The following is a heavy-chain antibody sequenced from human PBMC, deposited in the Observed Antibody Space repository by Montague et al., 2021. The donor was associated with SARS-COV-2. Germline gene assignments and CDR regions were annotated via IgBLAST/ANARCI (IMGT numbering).Heavy chain of an antibody. CDR3: ARHYSATLPAVY. CDR2: ISDSGST. V-gene: IGHV4-61*05. D-gene: IGHD2-15*01. J-gene: IGHJ4*02. CDR1: GGSISSSSYY. Sequence: SETLSLTCTVSGGSISSSSYYWGWIRQPPGKGLEWIGYISDSGSTNYKPSLTSRVTMSVDTSKNQFSLKVNSVTAADTAVYYCARHYSATLPAVYWGQGTLVTVSS.